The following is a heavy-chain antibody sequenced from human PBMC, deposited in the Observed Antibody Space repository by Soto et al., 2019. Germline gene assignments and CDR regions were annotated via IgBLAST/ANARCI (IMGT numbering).Heavy chain of an antibody. Sequence: PGVTRRLSWLACGLTLSSWAKCLVRQGKGKGLEWVSAISGSGGSTYYAVSVKGRVTNSRDSSKNTLYLQMNSLRAESTAVYYCAKGYRGNYCYYGMGVWGQGTTVTFSS. D-gene: IGHD3-10*01. CDR3: AKGYRGNYCYYGMGV. V-gene: IGHV3-23*01. CDR2: ISGSGGST. CDR1: GLTLSSWA. J-gene: IGHJ6*02.